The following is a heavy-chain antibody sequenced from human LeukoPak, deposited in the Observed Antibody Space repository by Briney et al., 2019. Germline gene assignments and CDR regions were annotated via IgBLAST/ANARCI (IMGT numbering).Heavy chain of an antibody. D-gene: IGHD2-21*02. J-gene: IGHJ3*02. CDR3: ARDLKRGPYCGGDCYDAFDI. CDR1: GGSISSYY. V-gene: IGHV4-59*01. CDR2: IYYSGST. Sequence: SETLSLTCTVSGGSISSYYWSWIRQTPGKGLEWIRYIYYSGSTNYNPSLKSRVTISVDTSKNQFSLKLSSVTAADTAVYYCARDLKRGPYCGGDCYDAFDIWGQGTMVTVSS.